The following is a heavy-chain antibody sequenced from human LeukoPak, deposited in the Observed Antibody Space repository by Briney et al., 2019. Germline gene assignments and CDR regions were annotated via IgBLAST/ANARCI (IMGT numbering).Heavy chain of an antibody. CDR3: ARGYCSSTSCYPNDY. Sequence: ASVKVSCKASGYRFIDYFIHWVRQAPGQGPECMGWINPNTGDTKYVQKFQGRVTMTRDTSISTAYMELSRLRSDDTAVYYCARGYCSSTSCYPNDYWGQGTLVTVSS. D-gene: IGHD2-2*01. V-gene: IGHV1-2*02. CDR1: GYRFIDYF. CDR2: INPNTGDT. J-gene: IGHJ4*02.